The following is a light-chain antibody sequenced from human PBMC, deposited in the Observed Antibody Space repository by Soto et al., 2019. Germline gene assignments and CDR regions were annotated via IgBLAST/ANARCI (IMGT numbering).Light chain of an antibody. CDR3: QSYDSSLSGV. CDR1: SSNIGAGYD. CDR2: GNS. J-gene: IGLJ1*01. V-gene: IGLV1-40*01. Sequence: QSVLTQPPSLSGAPGQRVTISCTGSSSNIGAGYDVHWYQQLPGPAPKLLIYGNSNRPSGVPDRFSGSKSGTSASLAITGLQAEDEADYYCQSYDSSLSGVFGTGTKVTVL.